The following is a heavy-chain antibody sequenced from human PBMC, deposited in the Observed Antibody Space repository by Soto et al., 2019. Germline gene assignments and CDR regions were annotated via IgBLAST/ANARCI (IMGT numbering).Heavy chain of an antibody. Sequence: QLQLQESGPGLVKPSETLSLTCTVSGGSISSSSYYWGWIRQPPGKGLEWIGSIYYSGSTYYNPSLKSRVTISVDTSKNQFSLKRSSVTAADTAVYYCARPEITFGGVIVSVSWGQGTLVTVSS. CDR1: GGSISSSSYY. D-gene: IGHD3-16*02. J-gene: IGHJ4*02. CDR3: ARPEITFGGVIVSVS. CDR2: IYYSGST. V-gene: IGHV4-39*01.